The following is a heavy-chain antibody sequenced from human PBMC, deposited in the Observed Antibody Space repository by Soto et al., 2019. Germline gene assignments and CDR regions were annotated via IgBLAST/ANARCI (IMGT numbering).Heavy chain of an antibody. Sequence: ASVKVSCETSGYAFSPSGMSWVRQAPGQGLEWMWWISTFNGQTKFAQRFQGRVFITRDRSTSTVYMELRSLRSDDTAIYYCARDPNIVATIPPFDFWGQGTPVTVSS. CDR1: GYAFSPSG. J-gene: IGHJ5*01. CDR3: ARDPNIVATIPPFDF. CDR2: ISTFNGQT. D-gene: IGHD5-12*01. V-gene: IGHV1-18*01.